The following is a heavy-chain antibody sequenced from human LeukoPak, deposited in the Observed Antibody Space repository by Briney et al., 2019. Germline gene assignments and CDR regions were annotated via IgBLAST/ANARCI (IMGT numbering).Heavy chain of an antibody. Sequence: AGGSLRLSCVASAFTFDFYWMTWVRQAPGKGLEWLANILPDGSQKYYVDSVKGRFTISRDNPKNSLYLQINNLRAEDTAVYYCGRLAHNAWYAIDFWGQGTLVTVSP. J-gene: IGHJ4*02. CDR3: GRLAHNAWYAIDF. V-gene: IGHV3-7*01. CDR1: AFTFDFYW. D-gene: IGHD2-2*01. CDR2: ILPDGSQK.